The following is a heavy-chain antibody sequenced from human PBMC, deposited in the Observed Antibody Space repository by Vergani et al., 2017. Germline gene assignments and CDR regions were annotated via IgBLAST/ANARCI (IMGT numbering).Heavy chain of an antibody. V-gene: IGHV4-61*01. CDR2: IYYSGST. CDR1: GGSVSSGSYY. CDR3: AREGLVGASRWFDP. J-gene: IGHJ5*02. D-gene: IGHD1-26*01. Sequence: QVQLQESGPGLVKPSETLSLTCTVSGGSVSSGSYYWSWIRQPPGKGLEWIGYIYYSGSTHYNPSLKSRVTISVDTSKNQFSLKLSSVTAADTAVYYWAREGLVGASRWFDPWGQGTLVTVSS.